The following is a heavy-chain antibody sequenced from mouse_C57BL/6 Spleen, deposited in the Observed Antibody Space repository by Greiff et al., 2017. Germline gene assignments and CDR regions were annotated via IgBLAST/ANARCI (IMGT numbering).Heavy chain of an antibody. J-gene: IGHJ4*01. Sequence: VQLVESGPELVKPGASVKISCKASGYAFSSSWMNWVKQRPGKGLEWIGRIYPGDGDTNYNGKFKGKATLTADKSSSTAYMQLSSLTSEDSAVYFCARSNGSSYPYAMDYWGQGTSVTVSS. V-gene: IGHV1-82*01. CDR3: ARSNGSSYPYAMDY. CDR1: GYAFSSSW. CDR2: IYPGDGDT. D-gene: IGHD1-1*01.